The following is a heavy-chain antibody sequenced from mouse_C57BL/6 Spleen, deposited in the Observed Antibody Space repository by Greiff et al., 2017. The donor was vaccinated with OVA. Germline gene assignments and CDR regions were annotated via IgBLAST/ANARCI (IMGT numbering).Heavy chain of an antibody. J-gene: IGHJ3*01. CDR2: FNPGSGSI. V-gene: IGHV1-62-2*01. D-gene: IGHD5-1-1*01. CDR1: GYTFTEYT. CDR3: ARHEEKYSFAY. Sequence: QVHVMQSGADLVKPGASVKLSCKASGYTFTEYTIHWVKQRPGQGLEWIGWFNPGSGSIQYTEKFKGKATLTADKSTSTVYMELSRLTSEDSAVYYCARHEEKYSFAYWGQGTPVTVSA.